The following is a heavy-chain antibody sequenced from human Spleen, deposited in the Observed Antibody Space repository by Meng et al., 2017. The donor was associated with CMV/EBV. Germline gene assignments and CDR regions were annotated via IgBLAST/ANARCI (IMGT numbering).Heavy chain of an antibody. V-gene: IGHV4-30-4*08. D-gene: IGHD5-12*01. Sequence: SGGSIRSGDYYWSWIRQPPEKGLEWIGYIYYSGNTYYKSSLKSRVTISVDTFKNQFSLKLSSVTAADTAVYYCARDPGNSGYDRGDYWGQGMLVTVSS. CDR1: GGSIRSGDYY. CDR3: ARDPGNSGYDRGDY. J-gene: IGHJ4*02. CDR2: IYYSGNT.